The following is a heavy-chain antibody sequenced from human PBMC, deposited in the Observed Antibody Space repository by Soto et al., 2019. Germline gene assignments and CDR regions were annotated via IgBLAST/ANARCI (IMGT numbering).Heavy chain of an antibody. CDR1: GFSLRTSGVG. Sequence: GSGPTLVNPTQTLTLTCTFSGFSLRTSGVGVGWIRQPPGKALEWLALIYWDDDKRYSPSLKSRLTITKDTSKNQVVLTMTNMDPVDTATYYCARSNSSGWYTAEYFQHWGQGTLVTVSS. CDR2: IYWDDDK. D-gene: IGHD6-19*01. J-gene: IGHJ1*01. CDR3: ARSNSSGWYTAEYFQH. V-gene: IGHV2-5*02.